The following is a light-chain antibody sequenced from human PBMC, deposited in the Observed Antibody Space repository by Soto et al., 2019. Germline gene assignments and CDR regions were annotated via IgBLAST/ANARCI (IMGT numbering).Light chain of an antibody. CDR3: TSYTSSSTVV. Sequence: QSALPQPASVSGSPGQSITISCAGTSSDVGAYNSVTWYQQHPGKAPRLMIYDVTNRPSGVSDRFSGSKSGNTASLTISGLQAEDEADYYCTSYTSSSTVVFGSGTKLTVL. CDR1: SSDVGAYNS. J-gene: IGLJ1*01. V-gene: IGLV2-14*01. CDR2: DVT.